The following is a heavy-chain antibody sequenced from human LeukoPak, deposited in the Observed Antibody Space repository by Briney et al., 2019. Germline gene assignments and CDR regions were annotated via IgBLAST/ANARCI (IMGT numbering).Heavy chain of an antibody. CDR3: ARTRLLLTAFDY. D-gene: IGHD2/OR15-2a*01. J-gene: IGHJ4*02. V-gene: IGHV3-66*02. CDR1: GFTVSSNY. Sequence: GGSLRLSCAVSGFTVSSNYMSWVRQAPGKGLEWVSVIYSGGSTYYADSVKGRFTISRDNSKNTLYLQLNSLRAEDTAVYYCARTRLLLTAFDYWGQGTLVTVSS. CDR2: IYSGGST.